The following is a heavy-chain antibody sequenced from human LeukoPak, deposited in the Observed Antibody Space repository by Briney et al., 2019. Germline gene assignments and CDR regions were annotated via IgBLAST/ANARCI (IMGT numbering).Heavy chain of an antibody. J-gene: IGHJ6*03. CDR2: IKQDGSEK. CDR1: GFTFSSYW. Sequence: QPGGSLRLSCAASGFTFSSYWMSWVRQAPGKGLEWVANIKQDGSEKYYVDSVKGRFTISRDNAKNPLYLQMNSLRAEDTAVYYCARAPVAAAGYYYYYMDVWGKGTTVTVSS. D-gene: IGHD6-13*01. CDR3: ARAPVAAAGYYYYYMDV. V-gene: IGHV3-7*01.